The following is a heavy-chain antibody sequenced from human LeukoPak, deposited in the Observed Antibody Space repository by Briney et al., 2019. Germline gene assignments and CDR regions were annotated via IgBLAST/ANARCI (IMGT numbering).Heavy chain of an antibody. CDR2: IYHSGST. D-gene: IGHD3-3*01. J-gene: IGHJ4*02. CDR1: GYSISSGYY. V-gene: IGHV4-38-2*02. CDR3: ARLTLRFLEWSSFYYFDY. Sequence: KTSETLSLTCTVSGYSISSGYYWGWIRQPPGKGLEWIGSIYHSGSTYYDPSLKSRVTISVDTSKNQFSLKLSSVTAADTAVYYCARLTLRFLEWSSFYYFDYWGQGTLVTVSS.